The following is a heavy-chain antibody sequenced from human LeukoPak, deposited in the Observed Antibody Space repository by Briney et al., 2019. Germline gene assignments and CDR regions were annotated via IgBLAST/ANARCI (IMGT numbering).Heavy chain of an antibody. V-gene: IGHV4-59*01. CDR1: GGSISSYY. J-gene: IGHJ6*03. D-gene: IGHD3-10*01. CDR2: IYYSGST. Sequence: SETLSLTCTVSGGSISSYYWSWIRQPPGKGLEWIGYIYYSGSTNYNPSLKSRVTISVDTSENQFSLKLSSVTAADTAVYYCAAGGTMVRGGDEWYYYYYYYMDVWGKGTTVTVSS. CDR3: AAGGTMVRGGDEWYYYYYYYMDV.